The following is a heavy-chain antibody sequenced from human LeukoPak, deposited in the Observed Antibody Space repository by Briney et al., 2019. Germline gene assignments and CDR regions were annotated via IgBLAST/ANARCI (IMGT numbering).Heavy chain of an antibody. Sequence: SETLSLTCTVSGGSISSGSYYWSWIRQPAGKGLEGIGRIYTSGSTNYNPSLKSRVTISVDTSKNQFSLKLSSVTAADTAVYYCAREFAVTTVDPWGQGTLVTVSS. D-gene: IGHD4-17*01. CDR3: AREFAVTTVDP. J-gene: IGHJ5*02. V-gene: IGHV4-61*02. CDR2: IYTSGST. CDR1: GGSISSGSYY.